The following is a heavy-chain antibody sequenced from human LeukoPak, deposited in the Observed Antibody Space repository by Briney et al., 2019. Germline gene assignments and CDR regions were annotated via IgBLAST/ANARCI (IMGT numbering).Heavy chain of an antibody. Sequence: GGSLRLSCAASGFTFSSYSMNWVRQAPGKGLEWVSHITASGTAMFYADSAKGRFTISRDNAKNSLYLQMNSLRDEDTAVYYCASSGSYRFDYWGQGTLVTVSS. CDR2: ITASGTAM. J-gene: IGHJ4*02. CDR1: GFTFSSYS. CDR3: ASSGSYRFDY. V-gene: IGHV3-48*02. D-gene: IGHD1-26*01.